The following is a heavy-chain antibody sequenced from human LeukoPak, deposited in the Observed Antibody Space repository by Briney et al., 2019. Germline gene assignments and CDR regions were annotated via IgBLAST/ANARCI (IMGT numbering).Heavy chain of an antibody. CDR1: GGSISSYY. J-gene: IGHJ6*03. CDR2: IYYSGST. V-gene: IGHV4-59*12. D-gene: IGHD2-15*01. CDR3: ARGDMNYYYYYMDV. Sequence: SETLSLTCTVAGGSISSYYWSWIRQPPGKGLEWIGYIYYSGSTHYNPSLKSRVTMSVDTSKNQFSLKLNSVTAADTAVYYCARGDMNYYYYYMDVWGKGTTVTVPS.